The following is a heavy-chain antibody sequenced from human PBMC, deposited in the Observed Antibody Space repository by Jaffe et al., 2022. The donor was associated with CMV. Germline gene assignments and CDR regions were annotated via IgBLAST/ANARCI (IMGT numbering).Heavy chain of an antibody. J-gene: IGHJ2*01. CDR3: ARPREGYCGGDCYYLTWYFDL. CDR1: GGSISSSSYY. Sequence: QLQLQESGPGLVKPSETLSLTCTVSGGSISSSSYYWGWIRQPPGKGLEWIGSIYYSGSTYYNPSLKSRVTISVDTSKNQFSLKLSSVTAADTAVYYCARPREGYCGGDCYYLTWYFDLWGRGTLVTVSS. V-gene: IGHV4-39*01. D-gene: IGHD2-21*02. CDR2: IYYSGST.